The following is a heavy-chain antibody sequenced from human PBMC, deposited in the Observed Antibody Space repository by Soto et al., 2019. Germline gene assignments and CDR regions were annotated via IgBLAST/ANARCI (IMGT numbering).Heavy chain of an antibody. J-gene: IGHJ3*02. CDR1: GFTFSSYS. CDR3: ARVGGSWSGAFDI. V-gene: IGHV3-21*01. Sequence: EVQLVESGGGLVKPGGSLRLSCAASGFTFSSYSMNWVLQAPGKGLEWVSSISSSSSYIYYADSVKGRFTISRDNAKNSLYLQMTNLRAEDTGVDYCARVGGSWSGAFDIWGQGTIVTVSS. CDR2: ISSSSSYI. D-gene: IGHD6-13*01.